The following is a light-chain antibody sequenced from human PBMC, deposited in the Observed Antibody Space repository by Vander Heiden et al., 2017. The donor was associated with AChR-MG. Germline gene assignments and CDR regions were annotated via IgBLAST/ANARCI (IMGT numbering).Light chain of an antibody. CDR1: ESISHW. CDR2: KAS. V-gene: IGKV1-5*03. Sequence: DIQMTQSPSNLYTSVGDRVTITCRASESISHWLAWYQQKPGQAPNLLIYKASNLQSGVPPRFSGSGSGTEFTLTISSLQPDDFATYYCQQYNTHSWTFGQGTRVEIK. CDR3: QQYNTHSWT. J-gene: IGKJ1*01.